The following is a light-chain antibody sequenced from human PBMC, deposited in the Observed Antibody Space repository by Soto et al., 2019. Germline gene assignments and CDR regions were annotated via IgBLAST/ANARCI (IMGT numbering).Light chain of an antibody. CDR3: GAWDDSLSGAV. J-gene: IGLJ7*01. Sequence: QSVLSQPPSVSAAPGQKVTISCSGSSSNIGIKEVSWYQQFPGTAPKVLIYDNDVRPSGITDRFSGSKSGTSATLGITGLQSGDEADYYCGAWDDSLSGAVFGGGTQLTVL. V-gene: IGLV1-51*01. CDR1: SSNIGIKE. CDR2: DND.